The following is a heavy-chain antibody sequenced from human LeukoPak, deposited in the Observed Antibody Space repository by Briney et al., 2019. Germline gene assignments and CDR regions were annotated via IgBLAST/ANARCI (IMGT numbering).Heavy chain of an antibody. V-gene: IGHV4-59*01. CDR1: DGSINSYY. J-gene: IGHJ6*02. CDR2: IYYNGNT. D-gene: IGHD1-26*01. CDR3: ARGRSNYYGMDV. Sequence: SETLSLTCSVTDGSINSYYWNWIRRPPGKGLEWIGYIYYNGNTNYSPSLKSRVTMSVDTSKNLFSLKVSSVTAADTAVYYCARGRSNYYGMDVWGQGTTVTVSS.